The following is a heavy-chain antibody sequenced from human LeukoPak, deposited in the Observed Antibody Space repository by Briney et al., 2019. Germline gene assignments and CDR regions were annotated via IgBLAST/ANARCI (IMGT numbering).Heavy chain of an antibody. V-gene: IGHV4-34*01. Sequence: SETLSLTRAVYGGSFSGYYWSWIRQPPGKGLEWIGKINHSGSTNYNPSLKSRVTISVDTSKNQFSLKLSSVTAADTAVYYCARGRGMDVWGQGTTVTVSS. CDR1: GGSFSGYY. CDR2: INHSGST. J-gene: IGHJ6*02. CDR3: ARGRGMDV.